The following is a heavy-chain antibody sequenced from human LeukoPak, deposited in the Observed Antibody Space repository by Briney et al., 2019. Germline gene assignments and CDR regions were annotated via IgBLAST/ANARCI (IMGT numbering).Heavy chain of an antibody. V-gene: IGHV1-2*02. Sequence: ASVKVSCKASGYTFTGYYMHWVRQAPGQGLEWMGWINPNSGGTNYAQKFQGRVTMTRDTSISTAYMELSRLRSDDTAVYYCARVLSNLIPFDYWGQGTLVTVSS. CDR1: GYTFTGYY. D-gene: IGHD2/OR15-2a*01. J-gene: IGHJ4*02. CDR2: INPNSGGT. CDR3: ARVLSNLIPFDY.